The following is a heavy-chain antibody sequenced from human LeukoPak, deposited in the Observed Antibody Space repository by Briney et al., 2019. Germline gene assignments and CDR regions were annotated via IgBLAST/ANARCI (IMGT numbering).Heavy chain of an antibody. CDR2: INPSSGGT. Sequence: ASVKVSCKASGYTFTGYYMHWVRQAPGQGLEWMGWINPSSGGTNYAQNFQGRVTMTRDTSISTAYMELSRLRSDDTAVYYCARALWFGELFHGSYWGQGTLVTVSS. CDR3: ARALWFGELFHGSY. V-gene: IGHV1-2*02. J-gene: IGHJ4*02. D-gene: IGHD3-10*01. CDR1: GYTFTGYY.